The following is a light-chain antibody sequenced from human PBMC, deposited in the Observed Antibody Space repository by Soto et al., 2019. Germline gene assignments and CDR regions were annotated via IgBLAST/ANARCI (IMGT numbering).Light chain of an antibody. CDR1: QSVNIH. CDR2: GAS. Sequence: EIVMTQSPATLSVSPGERATLSCRASQSVNIHLAWYQQKPGQAPRLLIYGASARATGAPDRFSGSGSGTDFTLTISRLEPEDSAVYYCQQYGSSPWTFGQGTKVDIK. CDR3: QQYGSSPWT. V-gene: IGKV3-20*01. J-gene: IGKJ1*01.